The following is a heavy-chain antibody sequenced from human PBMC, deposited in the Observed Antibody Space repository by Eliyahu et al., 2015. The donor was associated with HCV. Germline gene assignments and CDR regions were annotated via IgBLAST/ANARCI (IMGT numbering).Heavy chain of an antibody. Sequence: EVQLLESGGGLVQPGGSLRLSCAASRFTFSNYAMSWVRQAPGKGLEWVSAISGSGGSTSYADSVKGRFTISRDNSKNTLYLQMNTLRAEDTAVYYCAKGYFNGGNSYWYFDLWGRGTLVTVSS. CDR2: ISGSGGST. J-gene: IGHJ2*01. CDR1: RFTFSNYA. CDR3: AKGYFNGGNSYWYFDL. D-gene: IGHD4-23*01. V-gene: IGHV3-23*01.